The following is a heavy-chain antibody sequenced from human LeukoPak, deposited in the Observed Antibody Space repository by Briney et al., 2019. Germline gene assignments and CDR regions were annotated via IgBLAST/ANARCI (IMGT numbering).Heavy chain of an antibody. V-gene: IGHV3-33*08. J-gene: IGHJ4*02. CDR1: GFTFSSYG. CDR2: IWYGGSNK. D-gene: IGHD3-22*01. CDR3: ARVFSWTNYYDSSGYSNNFDY. Sequence: GGSLRLSCAASGFTFSSYGMHWVRQAPGKGLEWVAVIWYGGSNKYYADSVKGRFTISRDNSKNTLYLQMNSLRAEDTAVYYCARVFSWTNYYDSSGYSNNFDYWGQGTLVTVSS.